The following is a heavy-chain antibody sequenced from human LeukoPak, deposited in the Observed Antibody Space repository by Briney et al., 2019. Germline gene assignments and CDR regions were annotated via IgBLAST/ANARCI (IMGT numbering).Heavy chain of an antibody. D-gene: IGHD3-10*01. CDR1: GYTFTGYY. J-gene: IGHJ4*02. Sequence: GASVKVSCKASGYTFTGYYMHWVRQAPGQGLEWMGWINPNSGGTNYAQKFQGRVTMTRDTSISTAYMELSRLRSDDTAAYYCARDSIGYSGSYSSFDYWGQGTLVTVSS. V-gene: IGHV1-2*02. CDR2: INPNSGGT. CDR3: ARDSIGYSGSYSSFDY.